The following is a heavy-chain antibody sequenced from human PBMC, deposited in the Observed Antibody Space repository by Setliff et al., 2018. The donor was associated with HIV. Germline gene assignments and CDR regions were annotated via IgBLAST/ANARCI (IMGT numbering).Heavy chain of an antibody. Sequence: SETLSLTCAVYGGSFSGYSWNWIRQPPGKGLEWIGGINYSGGTNYNPSLKSRVTISVDTSKNQLSLRLTSMTAADTAVYCPRGSDCDTTTCGDYYYMDVWGIGTTVTVSS. CDR3: PRGSDCDTTTCGDYYYMDV. V-gene: IGHV4-34*01. CDR1: GGSFSGYS. J-gene: IGHJ6*03. D-gene: IGHD2-2*01. CDR2: INYSGGT.